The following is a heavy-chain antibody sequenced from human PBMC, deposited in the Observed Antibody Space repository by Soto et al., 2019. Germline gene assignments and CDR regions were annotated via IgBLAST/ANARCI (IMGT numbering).Heavy chain of an antibody. Sequence: QVQLQESGPRLVKPSETLSLTCSVSGGSVSADSTYWSWIRQSPEKGLEWIGYIYYSGSTSYNPSVKSRGTISLDRSKNQFSLKLNSVTAADTAVYYGARDRGGSSGWYFGYWGQGTRVTVAS. CDR1: GGSVSADSTY. D-gene: IGHD6-19*01. V-gene: IGHV4-61*01. CDR3: ARDRGGSSGWYFGY. J-gene: IGHJ4*02. CDR2: IYYSGST.